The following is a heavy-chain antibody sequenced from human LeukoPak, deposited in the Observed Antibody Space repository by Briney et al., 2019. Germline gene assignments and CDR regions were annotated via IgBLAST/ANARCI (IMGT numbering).Heavy chain of an antibody. J-gene: IGHJ4*02. V-gene: IGHV4-59*01. CDR3: ARGADSSGYYSIFYFDY. Sequence: SETLSLTCTVSGGSISSYYWNWIRQPPGKGLEWIGYIYYSGSTNCNPSLKSRVTISVDTSKNQFSLKLSSVTAADTAVYYCARGADSSGYYSIFYFDYWGQGTLVTVSS. CDR2: IYYSGST. D-gene: IGHD3-22*01. CDR1: GGSISSYY.